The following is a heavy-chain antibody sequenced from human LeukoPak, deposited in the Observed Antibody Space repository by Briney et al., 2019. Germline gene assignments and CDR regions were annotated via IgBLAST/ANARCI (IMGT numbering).Heavy chain of an antibody. J-gene: IGHJ4*02. V-gene: IGHV4-59*01. CDR3: ARSGKSAYILDY. CDR1: GGSISSYY. Sequence: SENLSLTCTVSGGSISSYYWSWIRQPPGKGLEWIGYIYYTGSTNYNPSLKSRVTISVDTSKNQFSLKLSSVTAADTAVYYCARSGKSAYILDYWGQGTLVTVSS. D-gene: IGHD3-16*01. CDR2: IYYTGST.